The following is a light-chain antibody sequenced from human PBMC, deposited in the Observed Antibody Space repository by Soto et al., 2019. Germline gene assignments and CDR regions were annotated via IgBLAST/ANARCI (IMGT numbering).Light chain of an antibody. V-gene: IGLV2-8*01. Sequence: QSALTQPPAASGSPGQSVAISCTGTSSDVGGYNYVSWYQQHPVKAPKLMIYEVNKRPSGVPDRFAGSKSGNTASLTVSGLQAEDEADYYCSSYAGSSNVFGTGTKLPVL. CDR1: SSDVGGYNY. CDR2: EVN. J-gene: IGLJ1*01. CDR3: SSYAGSSNV.